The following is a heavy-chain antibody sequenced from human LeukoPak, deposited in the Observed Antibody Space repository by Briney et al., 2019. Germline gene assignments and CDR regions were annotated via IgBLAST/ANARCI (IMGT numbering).Heavy chain of an antibody. CDR2: LRNDGST. CDR1: GFVVSGNY. CDR3: AKVNYGGNGEFDY. D-gene: IGHD4-23*01. V-gene: IGHV3-66*01. Sequence: GGSLRLSCAASGFVVSGNYMSWVRQAPGKGLEWVSVLRNDGSTNYADSVKGRFTISRDNSKNTLYLQMNSLRAEDTAVYYCAKVNYGGNGEFDYWGQGTLVTVSS. J-gene: IGHJ4*02.